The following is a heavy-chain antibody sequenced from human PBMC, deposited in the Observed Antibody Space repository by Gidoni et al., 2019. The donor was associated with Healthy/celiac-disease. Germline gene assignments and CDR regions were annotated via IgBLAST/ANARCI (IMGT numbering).Heavy chain of an antibody. Sequence: EVQLLESGGGLVQPGGSLRLSCSASGFPFSSYAMSWVRQAPGKGLEWVSAISGSGGSTYYADSVKGRFTISRDNSKNTLYLQMNSLRAEDTAVYYCAKDHRFDWLLPHHWGQGTLVTVSS. CDR2: ISGSGGST. CDR3: AKDHRFDWLLPHH. J-gene: IGHJ4*02. D-gene: IGHD3-9*01. V-gene: IGHV3-23*01. CDR1: GFPFSSYA.